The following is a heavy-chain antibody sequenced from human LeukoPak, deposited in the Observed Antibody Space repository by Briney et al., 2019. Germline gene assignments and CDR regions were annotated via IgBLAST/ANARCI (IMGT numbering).Heavy chain of an antibody. CDR2: IWYDGSNK. CDR1: GFTFSSYG. V-gene: IGHV3-33*01. CDR3: ARDLERRPSAEYFQH. Sequence: GGSLRLSCAASGFTFSSYGMHWVRQAPGKGLEWVAVIWYDGSNKYYADSVKGRFTISRDNSKNTLYLQMNSLRAEDTAVYYCARDLERRPSAEYFQHWGQGTLVTVSS. D-gene: IGHD1-1*01. J-gene: IGHJ1*01.